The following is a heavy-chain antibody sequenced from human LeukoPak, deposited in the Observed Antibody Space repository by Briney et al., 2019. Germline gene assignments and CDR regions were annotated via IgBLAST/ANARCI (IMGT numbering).Heavy chain of an antibody. J-gene: IGHJ4*02. CDR1: GYTLTNCA. Sequence: GASVKVSCKASGYTLTNCAIHWVRQAPGQRLEWMGWINTANGDTKYSQNFQDRVTITSDTSANTAYMELSSLRSEDTAVYYCARDFGRLGQFYFDYWGQGTLVTVSS. CDR3: ARDFGRLGQFYFDY. CDR2: INTANGDT. V-gene: IGHV1-3*04. D-gene: IGHD3-16*01.